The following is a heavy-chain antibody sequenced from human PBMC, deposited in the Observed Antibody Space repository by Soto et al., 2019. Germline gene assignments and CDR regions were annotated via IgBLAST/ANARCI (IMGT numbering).Heavy chain of an antibody. J-gene: IGHJ6*02. Sequence: PSETLSLTCTVSGGSVSSGSYYWSWIRQPPGKGMERIGYIYYSGSTNYKPSLKSRDTISVETSKNKLSLKLSSVTAADTAVYYFSRLNGYCVSTGCHGYYGMGVWGQGTTVTVSS. CDR1: GGSVSSGSYY. V-gene: IGHV4-61*01. D-gene: IGHD2-2*03. CDR3: SRLNGYCVSTGCHGYYGMGV. CDR2: IYYSGST.